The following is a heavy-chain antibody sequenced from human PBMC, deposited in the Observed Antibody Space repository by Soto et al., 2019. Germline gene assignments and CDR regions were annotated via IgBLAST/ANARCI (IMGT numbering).Heavy chain of an antibody. Sequence: HPGGSLRLSCAASGFTFSSYGMHWVRQAPGKGLEWVAVISYDGSNKYYADSVKGRFTISRDNSKNTLYLQMNSLRAEDTAVYYCAKDLSDYGGNRPPSYYYYGMDVWGQGTTVTVSS. CDR1: GFTFSSYG. D-gene: IGHD4-17*01. J-gene: IGHJ6*02. CDR3: AKDLSDYGGNRPPSYYYYGMDV. CDR2: ISYDGSNK. V-gene: IGHV3-30*18.